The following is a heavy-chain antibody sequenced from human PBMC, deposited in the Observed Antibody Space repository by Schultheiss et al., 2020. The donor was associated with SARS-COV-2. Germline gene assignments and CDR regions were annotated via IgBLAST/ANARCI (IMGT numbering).Heavy chain of an antibody. Sequence: GGSLRLSCAASGFTFSSYGMHWVRQAPGKGLEWVAVIWYDGSNKYYADSVKGRFTISRDNSKNTLYLQMNSLRAEDTAMYYCARETVISNGDNRRLGWLDPWGQGTLVTVSS. D-gene: IGHD4/OR15-4a*01. CDR2: IWYDGSNK. CDR1: GFTFSSYG. J-gene: IGHJ5*02. CDR3: ARETVISNGDNRRLGWLDP. V-gene: IGHV3-33*01.